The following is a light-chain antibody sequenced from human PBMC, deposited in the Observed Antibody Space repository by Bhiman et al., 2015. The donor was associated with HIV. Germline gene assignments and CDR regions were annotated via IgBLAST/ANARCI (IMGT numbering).Light chain of an antibody. CDR1: SSDVGGYKH. CDR3: SSYTSSSTYV. CDR2: DVS. J-gene: IGLJ1*01. V-gene: IGLV2-14*03. Sequence: QSALTQPASVSGSPGQSITISCTGTSSDVGGYKHVSWYQQHPGKAPKLMIYDVSYRPSGVSNRFSGSKSGNTASLTISGLQAEDAADYYCSSYTSSSTYVFGTGTKVTV.